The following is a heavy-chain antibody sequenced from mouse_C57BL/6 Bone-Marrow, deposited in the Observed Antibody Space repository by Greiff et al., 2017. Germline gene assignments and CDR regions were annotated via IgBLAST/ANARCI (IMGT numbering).Heavy chain of an antibody. CDR2: INPNNGGT. D-gene: IGHD1-1*01. CDR1: GYTFTDYN. CDR3: ARVDYYGSIRFAY. Sequence: EVQLQQSGPELVKPGASVKIPCKASGYTFTDYNMDWVKQSHGKSLEWIGDINPNNGGTIYNQKFKGKATLTVDKSSSTAYMELRSLTSEDTAVYYCARVDYYGSIRFAYWGQGTLVTVSA. J-gene: IGHJ3*01. V-gene: IGHV1-18*01.